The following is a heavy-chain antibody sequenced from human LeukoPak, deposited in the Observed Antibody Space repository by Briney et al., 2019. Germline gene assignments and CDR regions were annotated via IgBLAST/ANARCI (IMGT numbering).Heavy chain of an antibody. Sequence: GASVKVSCKTSGYSFTSHGISWVRQAPGQGLEWMGWISGYNGNTNYAQKFQGRVTKTTDASTRTAHMEVRGLRSDDTAVYYCARGGWTTGMDYWGQGTLVTVSS. J-gene: IGHJ4*02. V-gene: IGHV1-18*01. CDR2: ISGYNGNT. CDR1: GYSFTSHG. CDR3: ARGGWTTGMDY. D-gene: IGHD1-14*01.